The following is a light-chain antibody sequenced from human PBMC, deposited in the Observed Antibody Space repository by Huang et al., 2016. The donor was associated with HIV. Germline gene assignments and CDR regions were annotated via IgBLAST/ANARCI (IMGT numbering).Light chain of an antibody. Sequence: EIVMTQSPATLSVSPGERATFSCRASQGVSRNLAWYQQQPGQAPRLLRDGAFTRATGIPDRFSGSGSGTEFTLTISSLQSEDFAVYYCQQYHSWPPLTFGGGTKVEFK. CDR3: QQYHSWPPLT. CDR1: QGVSRN. V-gene: IGKV3-15*01. CDR2: GAF. J-gene: IGKJ4*01.